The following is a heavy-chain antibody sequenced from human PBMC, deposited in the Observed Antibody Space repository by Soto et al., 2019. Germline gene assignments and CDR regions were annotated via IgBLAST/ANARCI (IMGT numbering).Heavy chain of an antibody. D-gene: IGHD3-10*01. CDR2: IYYSGST. Sequence: QLQLQESGPGLVKPSETLSLTCTVSGGSISSSSYYWGWIRQPPGKGLEWIGSIYYSGSTYYNPSLKSRVTISVDTSKNQFSLKLSSVTAADTAVYYCARRDGSGSYYSFDPWGQGTLVTVSS. V-gene: IGHV4-39*01. CDR3: ARRDGSGSYYSFDP. J-gene: IGHJ5*02. CDR1: GGSISSSSYY.